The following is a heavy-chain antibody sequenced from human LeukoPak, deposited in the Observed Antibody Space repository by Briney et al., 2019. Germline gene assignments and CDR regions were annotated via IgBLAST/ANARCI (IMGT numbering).Heavy chain of an antibody. CDR2: IKQDGSKK. D-gene: IGHD5-24*01. V-gene: IGHV3-7*04. CDR3: TRVGYIDEGIDY. J-gene: IGHJ4*02. Sequence: GGSLRLSCAATGFTFSNYAMSWVRQAPGKGLEWVANIKQDGSKKSYVDSVKGRFTISRDNAKNSLYLQMNSLRAEDTAIYYCTRVGYIDEGIDYWGQGTLVTVSS. CDR1: GFTFSNYA.